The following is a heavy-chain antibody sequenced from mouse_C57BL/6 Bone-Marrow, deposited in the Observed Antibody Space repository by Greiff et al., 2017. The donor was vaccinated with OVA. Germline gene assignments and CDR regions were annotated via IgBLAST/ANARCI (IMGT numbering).Heavy chain of an antibody. Sequence: EVQLQQSGPELVKPGASVKIPCKASGYTFTDYNMDWVKQSHGKSLEWIGDINPNNGGTIYNQTFKGKATLTVDKSSSTAYMELRSLTSEDTAVYYCARVITTVAPYAMDYWGQGTSVTVTS. D-gene: IGHD1-1*01. V-gene: IGHV1-18*01. CDR2: INPNNGGT. CDR3: ARVITTVAPYAMDY. J-gene: IGHJ4*01. CDR1: GYTFTDYN.